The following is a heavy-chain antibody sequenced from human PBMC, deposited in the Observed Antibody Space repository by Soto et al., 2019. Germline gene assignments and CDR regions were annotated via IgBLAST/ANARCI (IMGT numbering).Heavy chain of an antibody. CDR1: GFSLTATGVG. V-gene: IGHV2-5*02. D-gene: IGHD3-10*01. Sequence: ESGPTLVNPTQTLTLTCTFSGFSLTATGVGVGWIRQPPGKALEWLALIYWDHDERYNPSLKSRLTITKDTSRNQVVLTMTNMEHVDTATFYCAHRGWFAEGHPNWFDPWGQGALVTVSS. CDR2: IYWDHDE. CDR3: AHRGWFAEGHPNWFDP. J-gene: IGHJ5*02.